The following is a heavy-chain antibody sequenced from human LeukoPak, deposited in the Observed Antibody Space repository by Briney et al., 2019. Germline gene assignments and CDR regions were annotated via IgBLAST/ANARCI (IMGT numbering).Heavy chain of an antibody. V-gene: IGHV3-74*01. CDR1: GFTFSRYW. Sequence: GGSLRLSCAASGFTFSRYWMHWVRQAPGKGPVWVSSIASDVSSTTDYADSVKGRFTISRDNAKNSLYLQMNSLGVEDTAFYYCARGRDGSSHFGPAFDYWGQGTLVIVSS. D-gene: IGHD5-24*01. J-gene: IGHJ4*02. CDR2: IASDVSST. CDR3: ARGRDGSSHFGPAFDY.